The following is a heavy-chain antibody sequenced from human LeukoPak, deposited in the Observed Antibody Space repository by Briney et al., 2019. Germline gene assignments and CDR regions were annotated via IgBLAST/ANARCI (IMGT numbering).Heavy chain of an antibody. CDR1: GFTFSSYA. D-gene: IGHD3-22*01. CDR3: AKGHMGYDSSGDYFDY. CDR2: ISGSGGST. J-gene: IGHJ4*02. V-gene: IGHV3-23*01. Sequence: GGSLRLSCAASGFTFSSYAMSWVRQAPGKGLEWVSAISGSGGSTYYADSVKGRFTISRDNSKNTLYLQMNSLRAEDTAVYYCAKGHMGYDSSGDYFDYWGQGTLVTVSS.